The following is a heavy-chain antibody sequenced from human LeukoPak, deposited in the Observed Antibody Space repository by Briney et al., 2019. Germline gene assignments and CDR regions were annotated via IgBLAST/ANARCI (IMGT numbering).Heavy chain of an antibody. CDR3: ATSIAVAGTGLYYYYYGMDV. Sequence: GGSLRLSCAASGFTVSSNYMSWVRQAPGKGLEWVSVIYSGGSTYNADSVKGRFTISRDNSKNTLYLQMNSLRAEDTAVYYCATSIAVAGTGLYYYYYGMDVWGQGTTVTVSS. CDR1: GFTVSSNY. V-gene: IGHV3-66*01. J-gene: IGHJ6*02. CDR2: IYSGGST. D-gene: IGHD6-19*01.